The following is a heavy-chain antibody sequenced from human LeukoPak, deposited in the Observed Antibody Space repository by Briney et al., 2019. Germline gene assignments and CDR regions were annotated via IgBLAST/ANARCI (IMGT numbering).Heavy chain of an antibody. D-gene: IGHD3-10*01. CDR1: GFTVSSNY. J-gene: IGHJ4*02. CDR2: IKQDGSEK. Sequence: GGSLRLSCAASGFTVSSNYMSWVRQAPGKGLEWVANIKQDGSEKYYVDSVKGRFTISRDNAKNSLYLQMNSLRAEDTAVYYCASDILWFGEMGYFDYWGQGTLVTVSS. V-gene: IGHV3-7*01. CDR3: ASDILWFGEMGYFDY.